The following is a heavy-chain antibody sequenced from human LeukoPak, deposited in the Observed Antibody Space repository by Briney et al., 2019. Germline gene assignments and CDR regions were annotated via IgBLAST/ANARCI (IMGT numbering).Heavy chain of an antibody. CDR1: GYTFTSYG. CDR3: ASVGCSGGSCYNRFDY. V-gene: IGHV1-69*05. J-gene: IGHJ4*02. Sequence: ASVKVSCKASGYTFTSYGISWVRQAPGQGLEWMGGIIPIFGTANYAQKFQGRVTITTDESTSTAYMELSSLRSEDTAVYYCASVGCSGGSCYNRFDYWGQGTLVTVSS. CDR2: IIPIFGTA. D-gene: IGHD2-15*01.